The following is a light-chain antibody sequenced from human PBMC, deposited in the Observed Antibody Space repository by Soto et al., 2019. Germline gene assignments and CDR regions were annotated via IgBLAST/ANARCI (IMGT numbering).Light chain of an antibody. J-gene: IGKJ3*01. V-gene: IGKV4-1*01. CDR2: DAS. CDR3: QQYENLLLT. Sequence: DIVMTQSPDLLPVSLGERATIKCKSSQSVLFTSNNKDYLAWYQQKPGKAPKLLIYDASNLETGIPSRFSGSGSGTDFNFTISSLQPEDTGIYYCQQYENLLLTFGPVTKVEVK. CDR1: QSVLFTSNNKDY.